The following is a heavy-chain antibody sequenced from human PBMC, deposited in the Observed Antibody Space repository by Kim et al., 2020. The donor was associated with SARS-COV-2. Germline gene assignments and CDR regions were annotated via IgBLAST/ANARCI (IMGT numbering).Heavy chain of an antibody. CDR1: TGSISSGSYY. CDR3: ARRSVAGAGWFDS. V-gene: IGHV4-61*01. D-gene: IGHD6-19*01. J-gene: IGHJ5*01. CDR2: IYYLGDT. Sequence: SETLSLTCTVSTGSISSGSYYWSWLRQAPGKGLEFIGYIYYLGDTNYNPLLKSRVTMSVDTSNNQFSLKLTSVTAEDTGTFFCARRSVAGAGWFDSWGPGVLVTVSS.